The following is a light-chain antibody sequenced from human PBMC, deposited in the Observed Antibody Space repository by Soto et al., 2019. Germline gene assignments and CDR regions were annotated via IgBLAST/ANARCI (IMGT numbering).Light chain of an antibody. CDR2: EGT. CDR1: SNDVGGYNL. Sequence: QSALTQPACVSGSPGQSIIISCSGSSNDVGGYNLVSWYQHHPDKAPKVIIYEGTKRPSGLSTRFSGSKSGNTASLTISGLQAEDEADYYCCSYAGGRTYVFRSGTKVTVL. CDR3: CSYAGGRTYV. J-gene: IGLJ1*01. V-gene: IGLV2-23*01.